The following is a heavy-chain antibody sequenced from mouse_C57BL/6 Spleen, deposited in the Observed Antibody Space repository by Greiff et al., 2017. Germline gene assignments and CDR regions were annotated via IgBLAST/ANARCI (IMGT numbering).Heavy chain of an antibody. V-gene: IGHV6-6*01. CDR1: GFTFSDAW. CDR3: TRRLGPSYWYFDV. D-gene: IGHD4-1*01. J-gene: IGHJ1*03. Sequence: EVQLVESGGGLVQPGGSMKLSCAASGFTFSDAWMDWVRQSPEKGLEWVAEIRNKANNHATYYAESVKGRFTSSRDDSKSSVYLQMNSLRAEDTGIYYCTRRLGPSYWYFDVWGTGTTVTVSS. CDR2: IRNKANNHAT.